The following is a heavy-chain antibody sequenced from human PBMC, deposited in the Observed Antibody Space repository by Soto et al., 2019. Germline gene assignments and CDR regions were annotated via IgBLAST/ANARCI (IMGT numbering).Heavy chain of an antibody. J-gene: IGHJ6*02. CDR2: INPNSGGT. D-gene: IGHD6-13*01. V-gene: IGHV1-2*02. CDR3: ARDPPCIAEDYYYRMDV. CDR1: GYTFTGYY. Sequence: ASVKVSCKASGYTFTGYYMHWVRQAPGQGLEWMGWINPNSGGTNYAQKFQGRVTMTRDTSISTAYMELSRLRSDDTAVYYCARDPPCIAEDYYYRMDVWGQGTTVTVSS.